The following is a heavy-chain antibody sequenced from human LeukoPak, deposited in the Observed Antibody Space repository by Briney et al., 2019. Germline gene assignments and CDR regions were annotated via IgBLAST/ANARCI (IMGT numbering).Heavy chain of an antibody. CDR2: INPSGGST. CDR3: ARELLDCGGDCYGPDY. Sequence: ASVKVSCKASGYTFTSYCMHWVRQAPGQGLEWMGIINPSGGSTSYAQKFQGRVTMTRDTSTSTVYMELSSLRSEDTAVYYCARELLDCGGDCYGPDYWGQGTLVTVSS. D-gene: IGHD2-21*02. J-gene: IGHJ4*02. V-gene: IGHV1-46*01. CDR1: GYTFTSYC.